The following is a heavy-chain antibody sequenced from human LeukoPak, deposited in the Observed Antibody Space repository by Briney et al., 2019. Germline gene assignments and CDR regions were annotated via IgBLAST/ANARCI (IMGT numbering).Heavy chain of an antibody. CDR2: ISWSSGII. J-gene: IGHJ4*02. Sequence: GRSLRLSCAASGFIFDDHGMHWVRQAPGKGLEWVSGISWSSGIIGYADSVKGRFTISRDNAKNTLYLEMNRLRAEDTAVYYCARDNTYMFDYWGQGTQVTVSS. D-gene: IGHD2-2*02. V-gene: IGHV3-9*01. CDR3: ARDNTYMFDY. CDR1: GFIFDDHG.